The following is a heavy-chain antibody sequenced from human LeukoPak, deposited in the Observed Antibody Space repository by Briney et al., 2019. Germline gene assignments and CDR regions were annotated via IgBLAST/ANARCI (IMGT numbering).Heavy chain of an antibody. CDR2: IYYSGST. CDR1: GGSISSSSYY. V-gene: IGHV4-39*01. Sequence: SETLSLNCTVSGGSISSSSYYWGWIRQPPGKGLEWIGSIYYSGSTYYNPSLKSRVTISVDTSKNQFSLKLSSVTAADTAVYYCARQGPKRYCSGGSCYIDYWGQGTLVTVSS. D-gene: IGHD2-15*01. CDR3: ARQGPKRYCSGGSCYIDY. J-gene: IGHJ4*02.